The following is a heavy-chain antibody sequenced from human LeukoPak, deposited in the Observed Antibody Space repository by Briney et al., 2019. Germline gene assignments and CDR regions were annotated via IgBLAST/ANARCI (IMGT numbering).Heavy chain of an antibody. CDR3: ARSSDIYDYVWGSYLNY. CDR1: GYTLTSYG. D-gene: IGHD3-16*02. J-gene: IGHJ4*02. Sequence: ASVKVSCKASGYTLTSYGISWVRQAPGQGLEWMGWISAYSGNTNFAQNLQGRVTMTTDTSTSTAYMELRSLRSDDTAVYYCARSSDIYDYVWGSYLNYWGQGTLVAVSS. V-gene: IGHV1-18*01. CDR2: ISAYSGNT.